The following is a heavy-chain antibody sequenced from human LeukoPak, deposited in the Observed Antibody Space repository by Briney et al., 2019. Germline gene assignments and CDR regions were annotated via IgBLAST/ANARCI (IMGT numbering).Heavy chain of an antibody. D-gene: IGHD2-15*01. CDR3: AKMVAVGNFHH. Sequence: PGGSVRLSCAASGFIFSSYAMSWVRQARGKGLEGGSAISGSGGYTYYADSVKGRLTISRDNSRNTLYLQMNSLRAEDAAVYYCAKMVAVGNFHHCGQGTLVTVSS. J-gene: IGHJ4*02. CDR1: GFIFSSYA. V-gene: IGHV3-23*01. CDR2: ISGSGGYT.